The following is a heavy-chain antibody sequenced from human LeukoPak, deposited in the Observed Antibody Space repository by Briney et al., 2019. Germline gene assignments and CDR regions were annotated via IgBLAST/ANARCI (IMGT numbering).Heavy chain of an antibody. D-gene: IGHD6-13*01. CDR2: INHSGST. J-gene: IGHJ6*02. CDR3: ARGRKAAAGTGRWYYYGMDV. CDR1: GGSFSGYY. V-gene: IGHV4-34*01. Sequence: PSETLSLTCAVYGGSFSGYYWSWIRQPPGKGLEWIGEINHSGSTNYNLSLKSRVTISVDTSKNQFSLKLSSVTAADTAVYYCARGRKAAAGTGRWYYYGMDVWGQGTTVTVSS.